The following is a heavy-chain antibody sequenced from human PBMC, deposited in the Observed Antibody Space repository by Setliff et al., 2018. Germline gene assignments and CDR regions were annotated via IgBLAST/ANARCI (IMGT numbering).Heavy chain of an antibody. CDR1: GFTFSSYA. Sequence: PGGSLRLSCAASGFTFSSYAMHWVRQAPGKGLEWVAVIAYDGSNKYYADSVKGRFTISRDNSKNTLYLQMNSLRAEDTAVYYCARDGYCSSTSCPGWFDPWGQGTLVTAPQ. J-gene: IGHJ5*02. CDR2: IAYDGSNK. V-gene: IGHV3-30*01. CDR3: ARDGYCSSTSCPGWFDP. D-gene: IGHD2-2*03.